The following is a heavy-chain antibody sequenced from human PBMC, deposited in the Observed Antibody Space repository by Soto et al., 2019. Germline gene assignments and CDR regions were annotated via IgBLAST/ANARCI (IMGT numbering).Heavy chain of an antibody. CDR3: TRAPSYGAFDI. CDR1: GYTFTSYY. J-gene: IGHJ3*02. CDR2: INPSGGST. V-gene: IGHV1-46*03. Sequence: GASVKVSCKASGYTFTSYYRHWVRQAPGQGLEWMGIINPSGGSTTYAQKFQGRVTMTRDTSTSTVYMELSSLRSEDTAVYYCTRAPSYGAFDIWGQGTMVTVSS. D-gene: IGHD4-17*01.